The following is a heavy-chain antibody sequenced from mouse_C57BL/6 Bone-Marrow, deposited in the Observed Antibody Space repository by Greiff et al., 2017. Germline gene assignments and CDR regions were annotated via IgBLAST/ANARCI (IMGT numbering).Heavy chain of an antibody. CDR2: LDPEDGDT. V-gene: IGHV14-1*01. CDR3: TTLYYGSRDHY. Sequence: VQLQQSGAELVRPGASVKLSCTASGFNIKDYYMHWVKQRPEQGLEWIGRLDPEDGDTEYAPKFQGKATMTADTSSNTAYLQLSSLTSEATAVYYCTTLYYGSRDHYWGQGTTLTVSS. CDR1: GFNIKDYY. J-gene: IGHJ2*01. D-gene: IGHD1-1*01.